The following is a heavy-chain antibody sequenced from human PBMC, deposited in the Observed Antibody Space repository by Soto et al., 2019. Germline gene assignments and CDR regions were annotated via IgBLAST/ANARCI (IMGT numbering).Heavy chain of an antibody. CDR1: GFTFSSYS. V-gene: IGHV3-48*02. CDR2: ISSSSSTI. J-gene: IGHJ5*02. CDR3: ARDAYYYGSGSQHRGGPPALNWFDP. D-gene: IGHD3-10*01. Sequence: GGSLRLSCAASGFTFSSYSMNWVRQAPGKGLEWVSYISSSSSTIYYADSVKGRFTISRDNAKNSLYLQMNSLRDEDTAVYYCARDAYYYGSGSQHRGGPPALNWFDPWGQGTLVTVSS.